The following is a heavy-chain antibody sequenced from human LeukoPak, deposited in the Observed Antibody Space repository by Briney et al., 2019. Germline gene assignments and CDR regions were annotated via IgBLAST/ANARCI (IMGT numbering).Heavy chain of an antibody. CDR2: IRYDGSNK. D-gene: IGHD5-24*01. J-gene: IGHJ4*02. CDR1: GFTFSSYG. Sequence: SGGSLRRYCAASGFTFSSYGMHWVRQAPGKGLEWVAVIRYDGSNKDHAYSVKVQFTITRDNSKNTLYLQMNRLRAEDTAVSYCARNLHGDGLLDYWGQGTLVTVSS. V-gene: IGHV3-33*01. CDR3: ARNLHGDGLLDY.